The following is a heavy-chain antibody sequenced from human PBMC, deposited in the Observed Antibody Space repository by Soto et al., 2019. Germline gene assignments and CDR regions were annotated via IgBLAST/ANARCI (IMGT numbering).Heavy chain of an antibody. D-gene: IGHD3-10*01. CDR2: IYYSGSA. CDR1: GDSVTSVSDY. CDR3: ARGVGFGYYYYHMDL. V-gene: IGHV4-61*01. J-gene: IGHJ6*02. Sequence: QVQLQESGPGLVKPSETLSLTCTVSGDSVTSVSDYWSWIRQPPGKGLEWIGYIYYSGSADYNPSLESRVTISIDTSKNQFSLKLTSVTAADTAVYYCARGVGFGYYYYHMDLWGQGTTVTVSS.